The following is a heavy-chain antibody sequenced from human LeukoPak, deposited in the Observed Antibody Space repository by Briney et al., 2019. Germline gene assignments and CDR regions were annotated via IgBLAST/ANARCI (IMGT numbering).Heavy chain of an antibody. CDR1: GGSFSGYY. J-gene: IGHJ4*02. V-gene: IGHV4-34*01. CDR2: INHSGST. D-gene: IGHD3-10*01. Sequence: PLETLSLTCAVYGGSFSGYYWSWIRQPPGKGLEWIGEINHSGSTNYNPSLKSRVTISVDTSKNQFSLKLSSVTAADTAVYYCAREAVTMVRGGRPFDYWGQGTLVTVSS. CDR3: AREAVTMVRGGRPFDY.